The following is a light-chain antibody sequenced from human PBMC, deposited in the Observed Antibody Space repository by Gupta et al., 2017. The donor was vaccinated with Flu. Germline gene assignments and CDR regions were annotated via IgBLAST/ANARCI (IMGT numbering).Light chain of an antibody. CDR2: DAS. Sequence: GERVTLSCRASQSVSSTLAWYQQKPGQAPRLLIYDASTRPTGIPARFSGSGSGTEFTLTISSLQSEDFAFYYCQQYNDWPLTFGGGTKVEIK. CDR3: QQYNDWPLT. V-gene: IGKV3-15*01. CDR1: QSVSST. J-gene: IGKJ4*01.